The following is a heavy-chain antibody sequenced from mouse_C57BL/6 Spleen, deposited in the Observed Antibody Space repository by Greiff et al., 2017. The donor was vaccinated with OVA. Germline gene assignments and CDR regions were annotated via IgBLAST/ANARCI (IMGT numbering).Heavy chain of an antibody. D-gene: IGHD1-1*01. V-gene: IGHV1-81*01. J-gene: IGHJ1*03. CDR2: IYPRSGNT. CDR1: GYTFTSSG. CDR3: ARPVYYYGSKGYFDV. Sequence: VQLQQSGAELARPGASVKLSCKASGYTFTSSGISGVKQRTGQGLEWIGEIYPRSGNTYYNEKFKGKATLTADKSSSTAYMELRSLTSEDSAVYFCARPVYYYGSKGYFDVWGTGTTVTVSS.